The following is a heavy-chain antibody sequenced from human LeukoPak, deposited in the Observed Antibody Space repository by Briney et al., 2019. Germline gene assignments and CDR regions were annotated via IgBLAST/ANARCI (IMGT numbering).Heavy chain of an antibody. J-gene: IGHJ1*01. D-gene: IGHD6-6*01. CDR2: TYHSGGT. CDR3: ARGGAARLHFQN. Sequence: SETLSLTCTVSGGSISTYYWNWIRQPPGKGLEWIGYTYHSGGTNYNPSLQSRVTISVDTSKNQFSLNLNSVTAADTAVYYCARGGAARLHFQNWGQGTLVTVSS. V-gene: IGHV4-59*01. CDR1: GGSISTYY.